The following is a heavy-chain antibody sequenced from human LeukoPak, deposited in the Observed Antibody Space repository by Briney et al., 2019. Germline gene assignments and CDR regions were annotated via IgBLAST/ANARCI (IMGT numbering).Heavy chain of an antibody. CDR3: ARAYSGYDSYYFDY. CDR1: GYTFTGYY. CDR2: INPNSGGT. Sequence: ASVKVSCKASGYTFTGYYMHWVRQGPGQGLEWMGWINPNSGGTNYAQKFQGWVTMTRDTSISTAYMELSRLRSDDTAVYYGARAYSGYDSYYFDYWGQGTLVTVSS. J-gene: IGHJ4*02. D-gene: IGHD5-12*01. V-gene: IGHV1-2*04.